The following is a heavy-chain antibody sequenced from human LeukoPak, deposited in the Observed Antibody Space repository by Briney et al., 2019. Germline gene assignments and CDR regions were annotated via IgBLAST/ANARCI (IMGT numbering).Heavy chain of an antibody. Sequence: ASVKVSCKASGYTFTGYYMHWVRQAPGQGLEWMGWINPNSGGTNYAQKFRGRVTMTRDTSISTAYMELSRLRSDDTAVYYCARWDCSSTSCYSDYWGQGTLVTVSS. CDR3: ARWDCSSTSCYSDY. J-gene: IGHJ4*02. CDR1: GYTFTGYY. CDR2: INPNSGGT. D-gene: IGHD2-2*02. V-gene: IGHV1-2*02.